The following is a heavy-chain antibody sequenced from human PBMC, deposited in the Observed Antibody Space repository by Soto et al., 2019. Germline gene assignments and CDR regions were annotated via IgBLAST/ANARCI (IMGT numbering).Heavy chain of an antibody. Sequence: PGESLTISCKGSGYRFSTFWIGWVRPMPGKGLEWMGIIYPSDSDTRYSPSFQGQVTISADKSSRTAYLQWSSLKASDSAMYYCARLPQDYYYHGMDVWGQGTKVTVSS. CDR1: GYRFSTFW. V-gene: IGHV5-51*01. CDR3: ARLPQDYYYHGMDV. CDR2: IYPSDSDT. J-gene: IGHJ6*02.